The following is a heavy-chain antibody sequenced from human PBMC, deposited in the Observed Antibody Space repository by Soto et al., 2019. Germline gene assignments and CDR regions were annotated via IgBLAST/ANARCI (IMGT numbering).Heavy chain of an antibody. CDR3: ARVRFLEWLLHIPPRSFDP. D-gene: IGHD3-3*01. V-gene: IGHV4-34*01. CDR2: INHSGST. CDR1: GGSFSGYY. Sequence: SETLSLTCAVYGGSFSGYYWSWIRQPPGKGLEWIGEINHSGSTNYNPSLKSRVTISVDTSKNQFSLKLSSVTAADTAVYYCARVRFLEWLLHIPPRSFDPWGQGTLVTVSS. J-gene: IGHJ5*02.